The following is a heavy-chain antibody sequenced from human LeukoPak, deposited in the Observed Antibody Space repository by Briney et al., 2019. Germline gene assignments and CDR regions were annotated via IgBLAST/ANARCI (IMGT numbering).Heavy chain of an antibody. D-gene: IGHD5-12*01. CDR2: IYYSGST. Sequence: PSETLSLTCTVSGGSISSYYWSWIRQPPGKGLEWIGYIYYSGSTNYNPSLKSRVTISVDTSKNQFSLKLSSVTAADTAVYYCARGRGYSGLNWFDPWGQGTLVTVSS. CDR1: GGSISSYY. V-gene: IGHV4-59*01. CDR3: ARGRGYSGLNWFDP. J-gene: IGHJ5*02.